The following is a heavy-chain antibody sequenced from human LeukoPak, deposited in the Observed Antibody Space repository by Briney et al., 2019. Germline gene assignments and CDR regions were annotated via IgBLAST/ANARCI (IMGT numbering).Heavy chain of an antibody. CDR1: GFTFSSYA. CDR3: AGFYDYVWGSYRPDY. J-gene: IGHJ4*02. Sequence: PGGSLRLSCAASGFTFSSYAMSWVRQAPGKGLEWVSAISGSGGSTYYADSVKGRFTISRDNSKNTLYLQMNSLRAEDTAVYYCAGFYDYVWGSYRPDYWGQGTLVTVSS. CDR2: ISGSGGST. D-gene: IGHD3-16*02. V-gene: IGHV3-23*01.